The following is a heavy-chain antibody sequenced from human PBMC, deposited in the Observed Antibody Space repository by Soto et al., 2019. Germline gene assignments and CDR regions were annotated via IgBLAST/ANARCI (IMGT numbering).Heavy chain of an antibody. CDR3: ARGDYDSGSYYNVQWFDP. V-gene: IGHV4-4*02. D-gene: IGHD3-10*01. J-gene: IGHJ5*02. Sequence: SEPHCLTCAVPRGSSSSRSWWSWVRKHHGKGLEWIGGIYHSGSNNYNPSLKSRVTISVDKSRNQFSLKLSSVTAADTAVYYCARGDYDSGSYYNVQWFDPWGQGTLVTVSS. CDR2: IYHSGSN. CDR1: RGSSSSRSW.